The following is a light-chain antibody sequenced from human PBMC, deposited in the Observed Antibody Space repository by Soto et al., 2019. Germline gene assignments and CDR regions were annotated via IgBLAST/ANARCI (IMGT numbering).Light chain of an antibody. CDR1: SSNIGAGYD. CDR2: GNS. Sequence: QAVVTQPPSVSGAPGQRVTISCTGSSSNIGAGYDVHWYQQLPGTAPKLLIYGNSNRPSGVPDRFSGSKSGTSASLAITGLQAADEADYYCQSYDSSLSSHVVFGGGTKLTVL. J-gene: IGLJ2*01. V-gene: IGLV1-40*01. CDR3: QSYDSSLSSHVV.